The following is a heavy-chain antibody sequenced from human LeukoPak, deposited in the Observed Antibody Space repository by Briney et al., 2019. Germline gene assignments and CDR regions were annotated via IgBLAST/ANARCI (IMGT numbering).Heavy chain of an antibody. V-gene: IGHV4-39*07. Sequence: SETLSLTCTVSGGSISSSSYYWGWIRQPPGKGLEWIGSIYYSGSTYYNPSLKSRVTISVDTSKNQFSLKLSSVTAADTAVYYCARGVIVLMVYAIRFPGWFDPWGQGTLVTVSS. D-gene: IGHD2-8*01. CDR3: ARGVIVLMVYAIRFPGWFDP. CDR1: GGSISSSSYY. CDR2: IYYSGST. J-gene: IGHJ5*02.